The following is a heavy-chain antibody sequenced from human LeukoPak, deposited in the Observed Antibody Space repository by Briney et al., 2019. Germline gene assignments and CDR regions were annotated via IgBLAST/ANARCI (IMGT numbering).Heavy chain of an antibody. Sequence: GGSLRLSCAASGFTFSSYAMSWVRQAPGKGLEWVSAISGSGGSTYYADSVKGRFTISRDNSKNTLHLQMNSLRAEDTAVYYCVKDEYCGGDCSGYWGQGTLVTVSS. V-gene: IGHV3-23*01. J-gene: IGHJ4*02. CDR3: VKDEYCGGDCSGY. CDR2: ISGSGGST. D-gene: IGHD2-21*01. CDR1: GFTFSSYA.